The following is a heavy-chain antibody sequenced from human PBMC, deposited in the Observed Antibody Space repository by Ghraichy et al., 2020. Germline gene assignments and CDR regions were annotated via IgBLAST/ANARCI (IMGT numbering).Heavy chain of an antibody. J-gene: IGHJ4*02. CDR2: ISTGSTYI. D-gene: IGHD1-26*01. V-gene: IGHV3-21*01. CDR3: ARDEWDGSGSFDY. CDR1: GFTFNSYS. Sequence: GGSLRLSCAASGFTFNSYSMNWVRQAPGKGLEWVSSISTGSTYIDYADSVRGRFTISRDNAKNSLFLQMDSLRADDTAVYYCARDEWDGSGSFDYWGQGTLVSVSS.